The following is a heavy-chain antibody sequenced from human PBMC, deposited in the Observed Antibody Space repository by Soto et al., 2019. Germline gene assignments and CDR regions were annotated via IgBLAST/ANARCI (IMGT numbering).Heavy chain of an antibody. J-gene: IGHJ6*02. CDR3: ARSYPNTIFGVVPSRGLDV. CDR2: IYYTGST. V-gene: IGHV4-59*01. D-gene: IGHD3-3*01. Sequence: SETLSLTCIVSGGSISSNYWSWIRQPPGKGLEWIGYIYYTGSTNFNPSLKNRVIISVDTSKNQFSLKLSSVTAADTAVYYCARSYPNTIFGVVPSRGLDVWGQGTTVTVSS. CDR1: GGSISSNY.